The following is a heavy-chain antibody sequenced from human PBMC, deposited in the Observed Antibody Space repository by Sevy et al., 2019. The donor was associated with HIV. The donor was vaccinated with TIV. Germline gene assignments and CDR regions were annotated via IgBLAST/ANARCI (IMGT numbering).Heavy chain of an antibody. CDR2: IIPIFGTA. V-gene: IGHV1-69*13. J-gene: IGHJ4*02. Sequence: ASVKVSCKASGGTFSSYAISWVRQAPGQGLEWMGGIIPIFGTANYAQKFQGRVTITADESTGTAYMELSSLRSEDTAVYYCASDFGGCCSSTRCYGFDYWGQGTLVTVSS. CDR3: ASDFGGCCSSTRCYGFDY. CDR1: GGTFSSYA. D-gene: IGHD2-2*01.